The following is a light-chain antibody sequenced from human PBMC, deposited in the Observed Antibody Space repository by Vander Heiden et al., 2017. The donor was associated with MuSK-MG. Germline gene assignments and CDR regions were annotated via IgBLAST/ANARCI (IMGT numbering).Light chain of an antibody. J-gene: IGLJ3*02. Sequence: QSVLTQPPSVSGPPGQRVNISCAGTSSNIGTGYDVHWYQQFPGTAPKLLIYRNKNRPSGVPDRFSGSKSGSSASLAIAGLQAEDEANYYCQSYDNSLSGWVFGGGTKLTVL. CDR3: QSYDNSLSGWV. V-gene: IGLV1-40*01. CDR1: SSNIGTGYD. CDR2: RNK.